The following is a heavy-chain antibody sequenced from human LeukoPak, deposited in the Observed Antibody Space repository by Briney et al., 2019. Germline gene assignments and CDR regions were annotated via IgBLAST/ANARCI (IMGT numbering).Heavy chain of an antibody. V-gene: IGHV3-30-3*01. Sequence: SGGSLKPSFPASGFTFSTYPMHGFRQAPAKGLEWVAFIQCDGSNKYYADSVKGRFTISRDNSKNTLYLQMNSLRAEDTAVYYCARDLSIVVVPAAISGPDYWGQGTLVTVSS. D-gene: IGHD2-2*01. CDR2: IQCDGSNK. J-gene: IGHJ4*02. CDR1: GFTFSTYP. CDR3: ARDLSIVVVPAAISGPDY.